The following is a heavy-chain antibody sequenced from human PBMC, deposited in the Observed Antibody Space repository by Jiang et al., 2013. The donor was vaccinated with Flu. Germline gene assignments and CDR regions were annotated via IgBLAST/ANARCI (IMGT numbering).Heavy chain of an antibody. D-gene: IGHD2-15*01. V-gene: IGHV4-34*01. CDR2: INHSGST. CDR3: ARGIQGYCSGGSCYSPWFDP. CDR1: GGSFSGYY. Sequence: ETLSLTCAVYGGSFSGYYWSWIRQPPGKGLEWIGEINHSGSTNYNPSLKSRVTISVDTSKNQFSLKLSSVTAADTAVYYCARGIQGYCSGGSCYSPWFDPWGQGTLVTVSS. J-gene: IGHJ5*02.